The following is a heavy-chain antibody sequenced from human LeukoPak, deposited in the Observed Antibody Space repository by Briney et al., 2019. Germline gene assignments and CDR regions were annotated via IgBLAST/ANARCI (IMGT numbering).Heavy chain of an antibody. CDR3: ARASEGIGFFDY. V-gene: IGHV4-59*01. D-gene: IGHD2-2*03. Sequence: SETLSLTCTVSGGSFSNDYWSWIRQSPGKGLEWIGYIYHNGKTNYNPSLTSRLTISLDTSKTQFSLNLISVTAADTAIYYCARASEGIGFFDYWGPGILVTVSS. J-gene: IGHJ4*02. CDR2: IYHNGKT. CDR1: GGSFSNDY.